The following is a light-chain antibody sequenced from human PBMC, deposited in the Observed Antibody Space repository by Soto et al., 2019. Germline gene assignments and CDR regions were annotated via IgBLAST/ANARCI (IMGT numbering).Light chain of an antibody. J-gene: IGKJ1*01. CDR1: QSVKNN. CDR2: DAS. V-gene: IGKV3-15*01. Sequence: EIVMTQSPATLSVSPGERVTLSCRASQSVKNNLAWYQQKPGQAPRLLIYDASIRATGIPARFSGSGSGTEFTLTIRSLQSEDFAVYYCQQYNDWPPWTFAQGTQVEIK. CDR3: QQYNDWPPWT.